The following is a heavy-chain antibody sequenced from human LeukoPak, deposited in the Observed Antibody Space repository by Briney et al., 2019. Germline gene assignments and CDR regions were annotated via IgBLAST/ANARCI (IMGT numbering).Heavy chain of an antibody. CDR2: INHSGST. CDR1: GGSFSGYY. V-gene: IGHV4-34*01. CDR3: ARGGRRWQLVRDGMDV. J-gene: IGHJ6*02. Sequence: SETLSLTCAVYGGSFSGYYWSWIRQPPGKGLEWIREINHSGSTNYNPSLKSRVTISVDTSKNQFSLKLSSVTAADTAVYYCARGGRRWQLVRDGMDVWGQGTTVTVSS. D-gene: IGHD6-6*01.